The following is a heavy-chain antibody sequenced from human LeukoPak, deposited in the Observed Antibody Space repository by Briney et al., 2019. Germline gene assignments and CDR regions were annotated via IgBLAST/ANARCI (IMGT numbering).Heavy chain of an antibody. CDR2: IYYSGST. D-gene: IGHD2-15*01. Sequence: SETLSLTCTVSGGSISSYYWSWIRQPPGKGLEWIGYIYYSGSTYYNPSLKSRVTISVDTSKNQFSLKLSSVTAADTAVYYCEGYCSGGSCSRDSYGYGNFDYWGQGTLVTVSS. CDR3: EGYCSGGSCSRDSYGYGNFDY. V-gene: IGHV4-59*12. J-gene: IGHJ4*02. CDR1: GGSISSYY.